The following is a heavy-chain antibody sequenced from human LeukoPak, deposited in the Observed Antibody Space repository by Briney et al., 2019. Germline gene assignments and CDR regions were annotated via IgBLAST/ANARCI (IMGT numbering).Heavy chain of an antibody. Sequence: GRSLRLSCAASGFTFSSYAMHWVRQAPGKGLEWVAVISYDGSNKYYADSVKGRFTISRDNSKNTLYLRMNSLRAEDTAVYYCARGAFIVVVTPDLDYWGQGTLVTASS. V-gene: IGHV3-30*04. CDR3: ARGAFIVVVTPDLDY. CDR1: GFTFSSYA. J-gene: IGHJ4*02. D-gene: IGHD2-21*02. CDR2: ISYDGSNK.